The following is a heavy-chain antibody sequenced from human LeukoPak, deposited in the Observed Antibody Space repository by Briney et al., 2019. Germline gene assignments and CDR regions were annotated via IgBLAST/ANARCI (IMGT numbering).Heavy chain of an antibody. J-gene: IGHJ4*02. Sequence: PGRSLRLSCAASGFNFSTSGMHWVRQAPGKGLEWVAIIWYDGSDEYYADSVKGRFSISRDNSKNTLYLQMDSLRAEDTAVYYCAREESMVRGRPIPPIDYWGQGTLVTVSS. V-gene: IGHV3-33*01. CDR3: AREESMVRGRPIPPIDY. CDR2: IWYDGSDE. CDR1: GFNFSTSG. D-gene: IGHD3-10*01.